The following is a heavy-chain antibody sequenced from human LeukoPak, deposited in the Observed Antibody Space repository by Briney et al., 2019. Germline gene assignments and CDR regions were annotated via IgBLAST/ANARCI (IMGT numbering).Heavy chain of an antibody. V-gene: IGHV1-46*01. CDR2: INPSGSST. CDR1: GFSLTSYY. CDR3: ASAITIYGVVDY. Sequence: ASVKVSCKASGFSLTSYYMHWVRQAPGQGLEWMGLINPSGSSTSYTQKFQGRVTMTRDMSTSTVNLELNSLRSEDTAVYYCASAITIYGVVDYWGQGTLVTVSS. D-gene: IGHD3-3*01. J-gene: IGHJ4*02.